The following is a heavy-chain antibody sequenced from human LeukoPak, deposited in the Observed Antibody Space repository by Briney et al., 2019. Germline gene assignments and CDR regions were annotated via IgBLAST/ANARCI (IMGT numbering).Heavy chain of an antibody. CDR2: IRSKANSYAT. D-gene: IGHD2-15*01. J-gene: IGHJ4*02. V-gene: IGHV3-73*01. Sequence: GGSLRLSCAASGFTFSGSAMHWVRQASGKGLEWVGRIRSKANSYATAYAASVKGRFTISRDDSKNTAYLQMNSLKTEDTAVYYCTRGSWWSNEAIDYWGQGTLVTVSS. CDR3: TRGSWWSNEAIDY. CDR1: GFTFSGSA.